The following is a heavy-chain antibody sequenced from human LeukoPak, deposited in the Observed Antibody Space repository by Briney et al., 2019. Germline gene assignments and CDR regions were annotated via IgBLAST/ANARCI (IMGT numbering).Heavy chain of an antibody. V-gene: IGHV3-23*01. D-gene: IGHD3-22*01. J-gene: IGHJ2*01. CDR2: ISGNGAKT. CDR1: GFSISRYT. CDR3: AKPALQYYDSSGYHPDWYFDL. Sequence: GGSLRLSCEGSGFSISRYTMSWVRQAPGKGLEWVSAISGNGAKTYYPDSVKGRFTLSSDNSKNALCLQLTSLSPEDTAVYYCAKPALQYYDSSGYHPDWYFDLWGRGTLVTVS.